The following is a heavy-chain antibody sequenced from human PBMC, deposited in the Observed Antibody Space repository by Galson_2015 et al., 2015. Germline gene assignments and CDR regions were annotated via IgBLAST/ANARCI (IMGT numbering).Heavy chain of an antibody. CDR2: INPNSGGT. CDR3: ARELKPVWGPGDFDY. CDR1: GYTFTGYY. D-gene: IGHD7-27*01. J-gene: IGHJ4*02. V-gene: IGHV1-2*06. Sequence: SVKVSCKASGYTFTGYYMHWVRQAPGQGLEWMGRINPNSGGTNYAQKFQGRVTMTRDTSISTAYMELSRLRSDDTAVYYCARELKPVWGPGDFDYWGQGTLVTVSS.